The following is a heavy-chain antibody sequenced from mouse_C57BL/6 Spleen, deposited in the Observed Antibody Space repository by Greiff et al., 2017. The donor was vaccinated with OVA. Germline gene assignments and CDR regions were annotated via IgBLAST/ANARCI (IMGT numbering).Heavy chain of an antibody. Sequence: EVQLQQSGPELVKPGASVKMSCKASGYTFTDYNMHWVKQSHGKSLEWIGYINPNNGGTSYNQKFKGKATLTVNKSSSTAYMELRSLTSEDSAVYYCAPQTAQAIPIMDYWGQGTSVTVSS. D-gene: IGHD3-2*02. V-gene: IGHV1-22*01. J-gene: IGHJ4*01. CDR1: GYTFTDYN. CDR3: APQTAQAIPIMDY. CDR2: INPNNGGT.